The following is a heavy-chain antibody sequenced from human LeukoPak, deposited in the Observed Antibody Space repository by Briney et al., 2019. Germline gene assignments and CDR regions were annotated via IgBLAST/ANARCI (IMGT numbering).Heavy chain of an antibody. CDR1: GFTFSSYG. J-gene: IGHJ6*02. CDR2: ISYDGSNK. V-gene: IGHV3-30*18. D-gene: IGHD1-1*01. Sequence: GRSLRLSCAASGFTFSSYGMHWVRQAPGKGLEWVAVISYDGSNKYYADSVKGRFTISRDNSKNTLYPQMNSLRAEDTAVYYCANGLERRYYYYYGMDVWGQGTTVTVSS. CDR3: ANGLERRYYYYYGMDV.